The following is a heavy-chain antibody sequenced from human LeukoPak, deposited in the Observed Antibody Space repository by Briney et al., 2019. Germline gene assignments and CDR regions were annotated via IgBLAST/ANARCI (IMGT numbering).Heavy chain of an antibody. CDR3: ARVGYSGYDFYY. V-gene: IGHV4-38-2*02. CDR2: IYHSGST. D-gene: IGHD5-12*01. CDR1: GYSISSGYY. Sequence: SETLSLTCTVSGYSISSGYYWGWIRQPPGKGLEWIRSIYHSGSTYYNPSLKSRVTISVDTSKNQFSLKLSSVTTADTAVYYCARVGYSGYDFYYWGQGTLVTVSS. J-gene: IGHJ4*02.